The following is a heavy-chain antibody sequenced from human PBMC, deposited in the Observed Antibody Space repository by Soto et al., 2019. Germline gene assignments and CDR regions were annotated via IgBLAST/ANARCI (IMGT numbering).Heavy chain of an antibody. D-gene: IGHD6-6*01. CDR3: APFEYSSSSFGN. Sequence: QPGGSLRLSCAASGFTFSSYGMHWVRQAPGKGLEWVAVIWYDGSNKYYADSVKGRFTISRENSKNTLYLQMNSLRAEDTAVYYCAPFEYSSSSFGNWAQGTLVTVSS. V-gene: IGHV3-33*01. CDR2: IWYDGSNK. J-gene: IGHJ1*01. CDR1: GFTFSSYG.